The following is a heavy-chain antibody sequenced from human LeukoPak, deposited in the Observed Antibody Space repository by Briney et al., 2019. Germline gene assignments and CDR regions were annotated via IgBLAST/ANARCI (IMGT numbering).Heavy chain of an antibody. CDR2: ISSSSRYI. CDR3: ARDLDYGDYIDY. Sequence: GGSLRLSCAASGFTFSSRTMNWVRQAPAKGLESVSYISSSSRYIYYADSVKGRFTISRDNAKNSLYLQMNSLRAEDTAVYYCARDLDYGDYIDYWGQGTQVTVSS. D-gene: IGHD4-17*01. J-gene: IGHJ4*02. V-gene: IGHV3-21*01. CDR1: GFTFSSRT.